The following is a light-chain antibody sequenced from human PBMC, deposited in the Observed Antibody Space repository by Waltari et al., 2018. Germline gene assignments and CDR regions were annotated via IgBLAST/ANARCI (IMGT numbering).Light chain of an antibody. Sequence: DVGGYNYVTWYQQHPGKAPKVMIYDVNNRPSGVSNRFSGSKSGNTASLTISGLQAEDEADYYCGSYTSSTTPYVFGTGTKVTVL. J-gene: IGLJ1*01. CDR1: DVGGYNY. CDR2: DVN. V-gene: IGLV2-14*04. CDR3: GSYTSSTTPYV.